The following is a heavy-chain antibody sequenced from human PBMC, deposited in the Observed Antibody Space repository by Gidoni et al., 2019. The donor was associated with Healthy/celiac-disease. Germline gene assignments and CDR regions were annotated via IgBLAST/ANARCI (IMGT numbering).Heavy chain of an antibody. Sequence: EVQLVESGGGLVQHGRSLRLACAASGFTFDDYAMHWVRQAPGKGLEGGSGISWNSGSIGYADSVKGRFTISRDNAKNSLYLQMNSLRAEDTALYYCAKDKGPFYSSGWYDYWGQGTLVTVSS. CDR1: GFTFDDYA. CDR2: ISWNSGSI. J-gene: IGHJ4*02. D-gene: IGHD6-19*01. CDR3: AKDKGPFYSSGWYDY. V-gene: IGHV3-9*01.